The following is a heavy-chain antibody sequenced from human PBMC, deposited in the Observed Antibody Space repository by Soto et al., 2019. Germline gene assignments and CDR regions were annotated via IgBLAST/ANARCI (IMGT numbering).Heavy chain of an antibody. J-gene: IGHJ3*01. CDR1: GGNFNNYA. CDR2: IIPIIDTT. Sequence: QVQLVQSGAEVKKPGSSVKVSCKASGGNFNNYAISWVRQAPAQGLQWMGGIIPIIDTTHYAQKLQGRVTISADRGRTTVYMELTGLTSDDSATYFCAIEPRDRAAFSLWGQGTVVTVSS. CDR3: AIEPRDRAAFSL. V-gene: IGHV1-69*06. D-gene: IGHD2-21*01.